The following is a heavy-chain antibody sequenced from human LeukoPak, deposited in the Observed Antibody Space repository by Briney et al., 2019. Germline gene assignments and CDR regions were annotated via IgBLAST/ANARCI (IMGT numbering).Heavy chain of an antibody. V-gene: IGHV3-53*01. CDR1: GFTVSSNY. CDR2: IYSGGST. J-gene: IGHJ4*02. CDR3: AKLYATGTTGLDY. Sequence: PGRPLRLSCAASGFTVSSNYMSWVRQAPGKGLEWVSVIYSGGSTYYADSVKGRFTISRDNSKNTLYLQMNSLRAEDTAVYYCAKLYATGTTGLDYWGQGTLVTVSS. D-gene: IGHD1-1*01.